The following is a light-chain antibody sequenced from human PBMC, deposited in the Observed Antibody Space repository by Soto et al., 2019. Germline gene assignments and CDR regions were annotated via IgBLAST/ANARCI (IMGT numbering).Light chain of an antibody. Sequence: EPVLTQSPATLSLSPGERSTLSCRASQYVMVYLAWYQQKPGPAPRPHIYDKSNRAPRTPARFRGSGSGSDFTLTISSLEPEDFAVYYCQQRSNWPPGLTFGGGTKVDIK. CDR1: QYVMVY. CDR3: QQRSNWPPGLT. CDR2: DKS. J-gene: IGKJ4*01. V-gene: IGKV3-11*01.